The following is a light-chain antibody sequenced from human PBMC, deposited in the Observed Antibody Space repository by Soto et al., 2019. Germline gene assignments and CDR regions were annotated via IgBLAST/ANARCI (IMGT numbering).Light chain of an antibody. CDR3: QQYSNCPIT. Sequence: EIVMTQSQATLSVSPGERATLSCRASQSVSSNLAWYKQKPGQAPRLLIYGASTRATVIPARFSGSGSGTEFTLTISSLQSDDFAVSYCQQYSNCPITFGSGTKVDIK. V-gene: IGKV3-15*01. CDR2: GAS. CDR1: QSVSSN. J-gene: IGKJ3*01.